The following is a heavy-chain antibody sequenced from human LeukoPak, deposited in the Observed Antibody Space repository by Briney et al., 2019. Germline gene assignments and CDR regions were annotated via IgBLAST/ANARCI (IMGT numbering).Heavy chain of an antibody. V-gene: IGHV3-15*01. CDR1: GFTFSSSW. Sequence: GGSLRLSCAASGFTFSSSWMSWVRQAPGKGPEWVGRIKSIIDGGATDYAAPVKGRFTISRDDLRNTVYLQIISLRTEDTAVYYCTTDPRFWGQGTLVTVSS. J-gene: IGHJ4*02. CDR3: TTDPRF. CDR2: IKSIIDGGAT.